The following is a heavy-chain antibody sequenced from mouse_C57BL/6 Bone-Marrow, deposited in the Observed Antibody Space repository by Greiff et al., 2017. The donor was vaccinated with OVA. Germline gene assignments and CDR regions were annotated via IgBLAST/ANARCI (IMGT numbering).Heavy chain of an antibody. V-gene: IGHV1-63*01. CDR3: ARGGSSSPLSMDY. CDR1: GYTFTNYW. D-gene: IGHD1-1*01. CDR2: IYPGGGYT. Sequence: VQLQQSGAELVRPGTSVKMSCKASGYTFTNYWIGWAKQRPGHGLEWIGDIYPGGGYTNYNEKFKGKATLTADKSSSTAYMQFSSLTSEDSAIYYCARGGSSSPLSMDYWGQGTSVTVSS. J-gene: IGHJ4*01.